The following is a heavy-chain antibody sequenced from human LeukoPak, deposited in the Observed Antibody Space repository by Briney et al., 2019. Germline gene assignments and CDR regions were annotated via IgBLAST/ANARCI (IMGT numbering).Heavy chain of an antibody. CDR1: GGSISSSSDY. V-gene: IGHV4-39*01. Sequence: SETLSLTCTVSGGSISSSSDYWGWIRQPPGKGLEWIGSIYYSGSTYYNPSLKSRVTISVDTSKNQFSLKLSSVTAADTAVYYCAWHDYREDDAFDIWGQGTMVTVSS. D-gene: IGHD3-16*01. J-gene: IGHJ3*02. CDR3: AWHDYREDDAFDI. CDR2: IYYSGST.